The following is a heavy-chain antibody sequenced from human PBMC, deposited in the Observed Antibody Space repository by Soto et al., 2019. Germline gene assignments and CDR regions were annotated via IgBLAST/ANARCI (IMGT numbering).Heavy chain of an antibody. CDR3: ARDGPRITMIVVVKDGMDV. CDR1: GHTFTSYG. CDR2: ISAYNGNT. D-gene: IGHD3-22*01. V-gene: IGHV1-18*04. Sequence: ASVKVSCKASGHTFTSYGISWVRQAPGQGLEWMGWISAYNGNTNYAQKLQGRVTMTTDTSTSTAYMELRSLRSDDTAVYYCARDGPRITMIVVVKDGMDVWGQGTTVTVSS. J-gene: IGHJ6*02.